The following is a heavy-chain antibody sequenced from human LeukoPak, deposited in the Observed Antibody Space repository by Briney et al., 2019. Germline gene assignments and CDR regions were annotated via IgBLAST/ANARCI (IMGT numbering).Heavy chain of an antibody. CDR1: GFTFSSYA. D-gene: IGHD6-6*01. J-gene: IGHJ4*02. CDR2: ISYDGSNK. CDR3: AREEDSGSSCFDY. Sequence: GRSLRLSCAASGFTFSSYAMHWVRQAPGKGLEWVAVISYDGSNKYYADSVKGRFTISRDNSKNTLYLQMNSLRAEDTAVYYCAREEDSGSSCFDYWGQGTLVTVPS. V-gene: IGHV3-30-3*01.